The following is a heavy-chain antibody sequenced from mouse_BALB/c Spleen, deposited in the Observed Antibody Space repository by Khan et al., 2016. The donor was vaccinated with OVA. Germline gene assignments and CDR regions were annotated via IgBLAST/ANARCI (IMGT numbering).Heavy chain of an antibody. J-gene: IGHJ3*01. CDR3: ARITNYDGAY. Sequence: EVELQESGAEFVKPGASVKLSCTASGFNIKDTYIHWVKQRPEQGLELIGRIDPTNGYTKFDPKFQGKASITADTSSNTAYLHLNSLTSEDTAVYYCARITNYDGAYWGQGTLVTVSA. V-gene: IGHV14-3*02. D-gene: IGHD2-4*01. CDR2: IDPTNGYT. CDR1: GFNIKDTY.